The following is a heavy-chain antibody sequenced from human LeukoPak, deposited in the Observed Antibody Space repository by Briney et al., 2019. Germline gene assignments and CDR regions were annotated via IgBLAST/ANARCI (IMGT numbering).Heavy chain of an antibody. J-gene: IGHJ3*02. CDR1: GFTASGNY. Sequence: GGSLRPSCPAPGFTASGNYMSWVGRPPGKGLGWVSEIYSDGSTYYAASVKGRFSISRDNSKNTVYLQMNSLRAEDTAVYYCARELREHGVFDIWGQGTMVTVSS. CDR2: IYSDGST. D-gene: IGHD1-26*01. V-gene: IGHV3-53*01. CDR3: ARELREHGVFDI.